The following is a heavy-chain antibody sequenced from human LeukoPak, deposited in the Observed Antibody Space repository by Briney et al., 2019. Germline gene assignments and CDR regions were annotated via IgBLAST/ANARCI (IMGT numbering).Heavy chain of an antibody. CDR3: AKDRGYYDT. CDR2: IRSKANSYAT. Sequence: GGSLKLSCAASGFTFSGSAMHWVRQASGKGLEWVGRIRSKANSYATAYAASVKGRFTISRDDSKNTAYLQMNSLRAEDTAVYYCAKDRGYYDTWGQGTLVTVSS. CDR1: GFTFSGSA. V-gene: IGHV3-73*01. J-gene: IGHJ5*02. D-gene: IGHD3-22*01.